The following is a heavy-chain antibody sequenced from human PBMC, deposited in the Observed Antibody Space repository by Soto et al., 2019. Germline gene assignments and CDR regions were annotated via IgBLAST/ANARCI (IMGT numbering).Heavy chain of an antibody. CDR1: RGSISSYY. J-gene: IGHJ4*02. D-gene: IGHD4-17*01. CDR3: ARRYGGILDY. CDR2: IYYSGST. V-gene: IGHV4-59*08. Sequence: SATLSLTCTVHRGSISSYYWSCILQPPGKGLEWIGYIYYSGSTNYNPSLKSRVTLSADTSKIQFSLKLSSVTAAGTAVYYCARRYGGILDYWGQGTMVTVSS.